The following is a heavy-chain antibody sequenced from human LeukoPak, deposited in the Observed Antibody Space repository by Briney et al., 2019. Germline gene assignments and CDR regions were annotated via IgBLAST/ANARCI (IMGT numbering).Heavy chain of an antibody. D-gene: IGHD3/OR15-3a*01. CDR2: ISRSGSTI. J-gene: IGHJ6*03. Sequence: GGSLRLSCAASGFTLSSSEMNWVRQAPGKGLEWVSYISRSGSTIFYADSVKGRFTISRDNAKNSVSLQMNSLRAEDTAVYFCARPTWTNYMDVWGKGTAVTISS. CDR1: GFTLSSSE. V-gene: IGHV3-48*03. CDR3: ARPTWTNYMDV.